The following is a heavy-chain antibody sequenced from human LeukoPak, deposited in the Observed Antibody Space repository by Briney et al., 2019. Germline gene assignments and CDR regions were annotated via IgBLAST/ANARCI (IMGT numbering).Heavy chain of an antibody. CDR2: ISGSGGST. CDR1: GFTFSSYA. Sequence: PGGSLRLSCAASGFTFSSYAMSWLRQAPGKGLEWGSDISGSGGSTYYADSVEGRLTISRDNSKNTLYLQMNIRRAEDTAVYYCAKNYYDSSGLSYSGTGTLVTVSS. V-gene: IGHV3-23*01. J-gene: IGHJ4*02. CDR3: AKNYYDSSGLSY. D-gene: IGHD3-22*01.